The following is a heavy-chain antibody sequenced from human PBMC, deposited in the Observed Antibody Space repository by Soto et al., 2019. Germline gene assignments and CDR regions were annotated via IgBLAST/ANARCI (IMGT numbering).Heavy chain of an antibody. CDR1: GFTFSSYW. Sequence: EVQLVESGGGLVQPGGSLRLSCAASGFTFSSYWMHWVRQAPGKGLVWVSRINSDGSSTSYADSVKGRFTISRDNAKNTLYLQMNSLRAEDTAVYYCARDIPAVAGTSDFQHWGQGTLVTVSS. CDR2: INSDGSST. V-gene: IGHV3-74*01. CDR3: ARDIPAVAGTSDFQH. D-gene: IGHD6-19*01. J-gene: IGHJ1*01.